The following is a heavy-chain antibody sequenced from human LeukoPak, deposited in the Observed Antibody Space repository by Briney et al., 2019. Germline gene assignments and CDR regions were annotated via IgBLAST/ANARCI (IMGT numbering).Heavy chain of an antibody. V-gene: IGHV4-31*03. CDR2: IYYSGSS. CDR1: GGSINNGGYY. CDR3: ARNRDGYNSFDY. Sequence: SQTLSLTCTVSGGSINNGGYYWSWIRQHPGKGLEWIGYIYYSGSSYYNPSLRSRVTISVDTSKNHFSLKLSSVTAADTAVYYCARNRDGYNSFDYWGQGTLVTVSS. J-gene: IGHJ4*02. D-gene: IGHD5-24*01.